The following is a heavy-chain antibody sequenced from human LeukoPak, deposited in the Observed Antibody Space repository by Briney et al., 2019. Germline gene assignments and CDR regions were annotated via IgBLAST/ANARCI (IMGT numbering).Heavy chain of an antibody. J-gene: IGHJ6*03. CDR2: INHGGNT. CDR3: ARGFLYCRSLSHQRRYYYYYMDV. CDR1: GGSISGYY. D-gene: IGHD2-2*01. V-gene: IGHV4-34*01. Sequence: SETLSLTCAVYGGSISGYYLSWIRQPPGKGLEWIGEINHGGNTNYKPSVKSRVTMSVDTSQNQFSLNLSSVTAADTAVYCCARGFLYCRSLSHQRRYYYYYMDVWDKGTTVTVSS.